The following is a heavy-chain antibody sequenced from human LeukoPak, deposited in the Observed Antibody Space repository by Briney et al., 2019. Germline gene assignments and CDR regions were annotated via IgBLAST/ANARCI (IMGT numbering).Heavy chain of an antibody. CDR1: GGSFSGYY. V-gene: IGHV4-34*01. J-gene: IGHJ5*02. CDR3: ARVRGECRSTSCYDWFDP. CDR2: INHSGST. Sequence: PSETLSLTCAVYGGSFSGYYWSWICQPPGKGLEWIGEINHSGSTNYNPSLKSRVTISVDTSKNQFSLKLSSVTAADTAVYYCARVRGECRSTSCYDWFDPWGQGTLVTVSS. D-gene: IGHD2-2*01.